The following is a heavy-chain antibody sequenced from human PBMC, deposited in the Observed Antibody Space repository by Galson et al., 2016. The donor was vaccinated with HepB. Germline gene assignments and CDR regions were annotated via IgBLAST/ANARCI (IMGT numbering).Heavy chain of an antibody. CDR3: ARLGLGWEFLSYYYGMDV. Sequence: QSGAEVKKPGESLKISCKGSGYSFTSYWIGWVRQMPGKGLEWMGITYPGDSDTRYSPSFQGQVTISVDKSISTAYLQWSSLKASDTAMYYCARLGLGWEFLSYYYGMDVWGQGTTVIVSS. J-gene: IGHJ6*02. V-gene: IGHV5-51*01. CDR2: TYPGDSDT. D-gene: IGHD3-10*01. CDR1: GYSFTSYW.